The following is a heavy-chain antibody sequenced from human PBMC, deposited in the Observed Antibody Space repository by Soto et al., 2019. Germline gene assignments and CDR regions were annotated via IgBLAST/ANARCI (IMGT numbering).Heavy chain of an antibody. Sequence: QVQLVESGGGLVKPGGSLRLSCAVSGFTFSDYYMTWIRQAPGNGLEWVSYISSSTSHTNYADSVKGRFTSSRDNAKNSLFLQMNSLRAEDTAVYYCARGRGAAADYFDFWGQGTLVTVSS. V-gene: IGHV3-11*05. CDR3: ARGRGAAADYFDF. D-gene: IGHD6-13*01. J-gene: IGHJ4*02. CDR1: GFTFSDYY. CDR2: ISSSTSHT.